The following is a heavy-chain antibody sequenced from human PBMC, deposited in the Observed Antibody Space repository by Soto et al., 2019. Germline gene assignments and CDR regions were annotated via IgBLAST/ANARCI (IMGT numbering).Heavy chain of an antibody. CDR1: GFTFSSYG. Sequence: QVQLVESGGGVVQPGRSLRLSCAASGFTFSSYGMHWVRQAPGKGLERVAVISYDGSNKYYADSVKGRFTISRDNSKNTLYLQMNSLRAEDTAVYYCASEPYFDYWGQGTLVTVSS. D-gene: IGHD1-26*01. V-gene: IGHV3-30*03. CDR3: ASEPYFDY. CDR2: ISYDGSNK. J-gene: IGHJ4*02.